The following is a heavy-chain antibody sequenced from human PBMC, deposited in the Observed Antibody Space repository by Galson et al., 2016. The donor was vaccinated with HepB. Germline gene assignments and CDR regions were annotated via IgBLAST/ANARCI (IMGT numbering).Heavy chain of an antibody. J-gene: IGHJ5*01. CDR2: IYYSGST. CDR3: ARHKRSSPFDS. CDR1: GGSVSSGYYY. V-gene: IGHV4-61*01. Sequence: SETLSLTCTVSGGSVSSGYYYWSWIRQPPGKGLEWIGYIYYSGSTSYKPSLNSRVTISLDTSKNQFSLKLRSVTAADTAVYYCARHKRSSPFDSWGQGTLVTVSS. D-gene: IGHD2-21*01.